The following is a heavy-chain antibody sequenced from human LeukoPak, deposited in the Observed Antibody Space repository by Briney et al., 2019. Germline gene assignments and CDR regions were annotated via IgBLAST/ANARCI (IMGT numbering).Heavy chain of an antibody. J-gene: IGHJ5*02. Sequence: SETLSLTCAVSGYSITRGFSWGWIRQRPGKGLEWIAAISYDGSTDYKSTLQSRLTISRDTSKNEFSLRLTSVTATDTAVYYCVREGAVPGIDPWGQGTLVTVSS. CDR3: VREGAVPGIDP. V-gene: IGHV4-38-2*02. CDR2: ISYDGST. CDR1: GYSITRGFS. D-gene: IGHD3-16*01.